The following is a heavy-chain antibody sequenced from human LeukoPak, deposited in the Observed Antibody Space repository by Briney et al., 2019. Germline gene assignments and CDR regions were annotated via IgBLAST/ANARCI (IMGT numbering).Heavy chain of an antibody. CDR1: GYSISSGYY. CDR3: ARVRRGGATHFDY. Sequence: SETLSLTCTVSGYSISSGYYWGWIRQPPGKGLEWIGSIYHSGSTYYNPSLKSRVTISVDTSKSQFSLKLSSVTAADTAVYYCARVRRGGATHFDYWGQGTLVTVSS. CDR2: IYHSGST. J-gene: IGHJ4*02. V-gene: IGHV4-38-2*02. D-gene: IGHD1-26*01.